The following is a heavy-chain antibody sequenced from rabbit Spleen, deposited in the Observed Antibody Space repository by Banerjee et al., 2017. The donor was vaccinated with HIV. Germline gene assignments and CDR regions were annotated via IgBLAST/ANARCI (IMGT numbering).Heavy chain of an antibody. Sequence: QLKETGGGLVQPGGSLTLSCKASGFDFSNYYLSWVRQAPGKGLEWIGIIYAGKGDTAYASWVNGRFTISSDNAQNTVDLQMNSLTAADTTTYFCARAGYAGFGYANFRDYYGMDLWGPGTLVTVS. V-gene: IGHV1S7*01. D-gene: IGHD6-1*01. J-gene: IGHJ6*01. CDR1: GFDFSNYY. CDR2: IYAGKGDT. CDR3: ARAGYAGFGYANFRDYYGMDL.